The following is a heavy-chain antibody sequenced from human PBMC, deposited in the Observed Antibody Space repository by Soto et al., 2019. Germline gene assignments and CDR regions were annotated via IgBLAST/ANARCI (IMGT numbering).Heavy chain of an antibody. V-gene: IGHV3-9*01. CDR1: GFTFDDYA. CDR2: ISWNSGSI. D-gene: IGHD1-26*01. Sequence: EVQLVESGGGLVQPGRSLRLSCAAAGFTFDDYAMHWVRQAPGKGLEWVSGISWNSGSIVYAESVKARFTMSRDNAKNFLYLQMNSITTEDTAWYCCAKDISGRGSFYYYYGMDVWGQGTTVTVSS. CDR3: AKDISGRGSFYYYYGMDV. J-gene: IGHJ6*02.